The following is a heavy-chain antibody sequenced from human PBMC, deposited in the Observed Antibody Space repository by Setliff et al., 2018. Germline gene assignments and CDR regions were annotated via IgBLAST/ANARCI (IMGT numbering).Heavy chain of an antibody. CDR3: ATGPRDSRNYLTWLNP. CDR2: IKSSTEGATS. D-gene: IGHD4-4*01. Sequence: PGGSLRLSCSVSGITFKNAWMTWVRQAPGKGPEWVGRIKSSTEGATSDYGAPAKGRFTISRDDSKNMVFLQMNNLRTEDTGFYYCATGPRDSRNYLTWLNPWGQGTLVTVPS. J-gene: IGHJ5*02. V-gene: IGHV3-15*01. CDR1: GITFKNAW.